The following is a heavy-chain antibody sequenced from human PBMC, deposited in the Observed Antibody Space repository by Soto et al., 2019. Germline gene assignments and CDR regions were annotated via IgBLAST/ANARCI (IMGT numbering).Heavy chain of an antibody. D-gene: IGHD6-13*01. CDR2: INPSGGST. Sequence: ASVKVSCKASGYTFTSYYTHWVRQAPGQGLEWMGIINPSGGSTSYAQKFQGRVTMTRDTSTSTVYMELSSLRSEDTAVYYCARAAAAGTYYYYGMDVWGQGTTGTVS. J-gene: IGHJ6*02. V-gene: IGHV1-46*01. CDR1: GYTFTSYY. CDR3: ARAAAAGTYYYYGMDV.